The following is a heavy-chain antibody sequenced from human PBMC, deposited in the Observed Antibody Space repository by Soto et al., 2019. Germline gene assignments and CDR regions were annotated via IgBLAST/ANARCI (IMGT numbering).Heavy chain of an antibody. V-gene: IGHV3-21*01. Sequence: EVQLVESGGGLVKPGGSLRLSCAASGFTFSSYSMNWVRQAPGKGLEWVSSISSSSSYIYYADSVKGRFTISRDNAKTSLYLQMDCLRAEDTAVSYCARIQTGYAYGYGLGYWGQGTLVTVSS. J-gene: IGHJ4*02. CDR1: GFTFSSYS. CDR2: ISSSSSYI. CDR3: ARIQTGYAYGYGLGY. D-gene: IGHD5-18*01.